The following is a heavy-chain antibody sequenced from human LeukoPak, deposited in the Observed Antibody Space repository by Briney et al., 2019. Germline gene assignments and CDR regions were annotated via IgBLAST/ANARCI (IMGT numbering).Heavy chain of an antibody. CDR2: ISSSSRAI. V-gene: IGHV3-48*01. D-gene: IGHD5-18*01. CDR3: ARVVQLWDRRDAFDI. Sequence: PGGSLRLSCAASGFTFSSYSMNWVRQAPGKGLEWVSYISSSSRAINYADSVKGRFTISRDNAKNSLHLQMNSLRAEDTALYYCARVVQLWDRRDAFDIWGQGTMVTVSS. CDR1: GFTFSSYS. J-gene: IGHJ3*02.